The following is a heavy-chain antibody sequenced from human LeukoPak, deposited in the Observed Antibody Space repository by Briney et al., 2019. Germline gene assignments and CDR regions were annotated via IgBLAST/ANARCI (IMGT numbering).Heavy chain of an antibody. D-gene: IGHD6-19*01. V-gene: IGHV1-8*01. CDR1: GYTFTSYD. CDR3: ATPTGYSSGWYPS. CDR2: MNPNSGNT. J-gene: IGHJ5*02. Sequence: RASVKVSCKAAGYTFTSYDINWVRQVTGQGLEWMGWMNPNSGNTGYAQKFQGRVTMTRNTSISTAYMELSSLRSEDTAVYYCATPTGYSSGWYPSWGQGTLVTVSS.